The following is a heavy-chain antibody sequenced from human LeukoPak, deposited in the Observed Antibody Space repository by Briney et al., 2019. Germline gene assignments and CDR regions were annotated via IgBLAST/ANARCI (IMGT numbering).Heavy chain of an antibody. J-gene: IGHJ4*02. Sequence: ASVKVSCKASGYTFTSYYMHWVRQAPGQGLEWMGIINPSAGSTSYAQKFQGRVTMTRDMSTNTVYMEVSSLRSEDTAVYYCARSSVVTAMVHLEYWGQGTLVTVSS. CDR1: GYTFTSYY. D-gene: IGHD2-21*02. V-gene: IGHV1-46*01. CDR3: ARSSVVTAMVHLEY. CDR2: INPSAGST.